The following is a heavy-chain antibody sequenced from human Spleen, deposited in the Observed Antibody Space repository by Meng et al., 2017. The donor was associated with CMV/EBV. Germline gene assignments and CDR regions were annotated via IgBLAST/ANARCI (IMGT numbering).Heavy chain of an antibody. V-gene: IGHV3-30-3*01. D-gene: IGHD2-2*01. CDR2: ISYDGSNK. J-gene: IGHJ6*02. CDR3: ARDPHRYCSSTSCPPYYYGMDV. CDR1: GFTFSSYA. Sequence: GESLKISCAASGFTFSSYAIHWVRQAPGKGLEWVAVISYDGSNKYYADSVKGRFTISRDNSKNTLYLQMNSLRAEDTAVYYCARDPHRYCSSTSCPPYYYGMDVWGQGTTVTVSS.